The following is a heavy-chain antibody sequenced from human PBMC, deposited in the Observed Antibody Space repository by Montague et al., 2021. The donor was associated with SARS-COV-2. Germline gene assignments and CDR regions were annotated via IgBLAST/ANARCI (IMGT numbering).Heavy chain of an antibody. J-gene: IGHJ4*02. V-gene: IGHV3-23*01. CDR1: GFTFSSYA. Sequence: SLRLSCAASGFTFSSYAMSWVRQAPGKGLEWVSAISGSGGSTYYADSVKGRFTISRDNSKNTLYLQMNSLRAEDTAVYYCAKDTIIQLWLRDYFDYWGQGTLVTVSS. D-gene: IGHD5-18*01. CDR2: ISGSGGST. CDR3: AKDTIIQLWLRDYFDY.